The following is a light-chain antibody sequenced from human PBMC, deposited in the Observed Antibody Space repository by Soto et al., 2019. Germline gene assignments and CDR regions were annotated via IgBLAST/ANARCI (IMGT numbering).Light chain of an antibody. CDR2: KAS. CDR3: QQYDTLGT. J-gene: IGKJ1*01. V-gene: IGKV1-5*03. CDR1: QSINSW. Sequence: DIQMTQSPSTLSASVGDRVTITCRASQSINSWLAWYQQKPGKAPKLLIYKASSLESGVPSRFSGSGPGTEFSLTISSLQPDDFATYYCQQYDTLGTFGQGIKVEIK.